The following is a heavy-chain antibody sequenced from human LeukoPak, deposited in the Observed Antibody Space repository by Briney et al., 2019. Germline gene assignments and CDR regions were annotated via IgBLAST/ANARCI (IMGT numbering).Heavy chain of an antibody. Sequence: GGSLRLSCAASGFTFSDSAMHWVRQASGKGLEWVGRIRSKANSYATAYAASVKGRFTISRDDSKNTAYLQMNSLKTEDTAVYYCAKDYGTFGGVIVPDYYYCYMDVWGKGTTVTVSS. CDR1: GFTFSDSA. CDR3: AKDYGTFGGVIVPDYYYCYMDV. D-gene: IGHD3-16*02. CDR2: IRSKANSYAT. V-gene: IGHV3-73*01. J-gene: IGHJ6*03.